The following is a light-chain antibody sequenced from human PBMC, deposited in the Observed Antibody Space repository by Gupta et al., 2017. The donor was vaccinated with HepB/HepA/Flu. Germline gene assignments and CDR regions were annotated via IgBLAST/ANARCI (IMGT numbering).Light chain of an antibody. V-gene: IGLV3-21*03. J-gene: IGLJ2*01. CDR2: DDS. Sequence: SYVLTQPPSVSVAPGNTARITCGGDNIGDKSVHWYQQKPGQAPVLVLYDDSDRPSGIPERFSGSNSGNTATVTLSRVEVGDEADDYCQVWASNNNNVVFGGGTKLTVL. CDR3: QVWASNNNNVV. CDR1: NIGDKS.